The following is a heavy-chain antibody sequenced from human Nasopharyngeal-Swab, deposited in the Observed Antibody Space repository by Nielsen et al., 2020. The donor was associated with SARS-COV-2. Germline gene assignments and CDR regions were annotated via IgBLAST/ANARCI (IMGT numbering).Heavy chain of an antibody. CDR3: ARDAPAHYGAFY. CDR2: IKGDGSDK. Sequence: GEPLKISCAASGFTFSRHWMHWVRQAPGKGLAWVSRIKGDGSDKRYADSVKGRFSISRDSSKNTLYLQMDSLRGEDTAVYYCARDAPAHYGAFYWGRGTLVTVSS. D-gene: IGHD4-17*01. V-gene: IGHV3-74*01. CDR1: GFTFSRHW. J-gene: IGHJ4*02.